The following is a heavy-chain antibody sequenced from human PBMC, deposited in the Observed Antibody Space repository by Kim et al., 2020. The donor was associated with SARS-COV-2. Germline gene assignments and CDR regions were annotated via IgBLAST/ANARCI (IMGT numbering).Heavy chain of an antibody. CDR3: ASGSAWGAHYGMDV. CDR1: GGSISSSSYY. J-gene: IGHJ6*02. CDR2: IYYSGST. D-gene: IGHD7-27*01. Sequence: SETLSLTCTVSGGSISSSSYYWGWIRQPPGKGLEWIGSIYYSGSTYYNPSLKSRVTISVDTSKNQFSLKLSSVTAADTAVYYCASGSAWGAHYGMDVWGQGTTVTVSS. V-gene: IGHV4-39*01.